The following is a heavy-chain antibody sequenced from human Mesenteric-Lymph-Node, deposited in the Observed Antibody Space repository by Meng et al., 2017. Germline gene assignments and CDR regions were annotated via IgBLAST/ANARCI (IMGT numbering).Heavy chain of an antibody. CDR1: GFTFSDYY. CDR2: IYSGGST. Sequence: GESLKISCAASGFTFSDYYMSWVRQAPGKGLEWVSVIYSGGSTYYADSVKGRFTISRDNSKNTLYLQMNSLRAEDTAVYYCAREDYDSSGYYYYYYGMDVWGQGTTVTVSS. CDR3: AREDYDSSGYYYYYYGMDV. D-gene: IGHD3-22*01. V-gene: IGHV3-66*02. J-gene: IGHJ6*02.